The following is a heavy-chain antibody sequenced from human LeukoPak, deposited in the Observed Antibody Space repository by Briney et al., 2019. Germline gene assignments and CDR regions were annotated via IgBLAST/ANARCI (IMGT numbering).Heavy chain of an antibody. CDR2: IDPSSGDT. CDR1: RYSFTGHY. CDR3: TRSQFYYGAGSLGFDP. Sequence: ASVKVSCKAFRYSFTGHYIHWRRQAPGQGLEWMGYIDPSSGDTNCAQKFQARVTMTRDTSVSTAYMELSRLTSDDTAIYFCTRSQFYYGAGSLGFDPWGQGTLVTVSS. J-gene: IGHJ5*02. D-gene: IGHD3-10*01. V-gene: IGHV1-2*02.